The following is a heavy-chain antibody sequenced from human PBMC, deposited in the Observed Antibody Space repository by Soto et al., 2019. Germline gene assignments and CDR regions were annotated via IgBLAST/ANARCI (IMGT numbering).Heavy chain of an antibody. CDR2: IYYSGST. V-gene: IGHV4-39*02. D-gene: IGHD6-6*01. CDR3: AREYAARATDYYDIDV. Sequence: PSKTLSVTCTVSGGAISSSSYYWGWIRQPPGKGLEWIGSIYYSGSTYYNPSLKSRVTISVDTSKNQFSLKLSSVTAADTAVYYCAREYAARATDYYDIDVWSLRTTVTISS. J-gene: IGHJ6*02. CDR1: GGAISSSSYY.